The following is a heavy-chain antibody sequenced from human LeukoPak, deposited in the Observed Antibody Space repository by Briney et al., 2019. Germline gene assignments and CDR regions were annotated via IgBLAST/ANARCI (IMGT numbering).Heavy chain of an antibody. J-gene: IGHJ4*02. Sequence: GGSLRLSRAASGFTFSSYSMNWVRQAPGKGLEWVSSISSSSSYIYYADSVKGRFTISRDNATHSPYLQMTSLRAEDTAVYYCARDPYSGLFDYWGQGTLVTVSS. CDR1: GFTFSSYS. CDR3: ARDPYSGLFDY. V-gene: IGHV3-21*01. CDR2: ISSSSSYI. D-gene: IGHD4-11*01.